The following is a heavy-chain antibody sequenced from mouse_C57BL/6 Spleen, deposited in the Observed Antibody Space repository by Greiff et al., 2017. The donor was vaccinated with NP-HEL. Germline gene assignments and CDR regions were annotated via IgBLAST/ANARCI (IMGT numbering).Heavy chain of an antibody. Sequence: VQLQQSGAELARPGASVKLSCKASGYTFTSYGISWVKQRTGQGLEWIGEIYPRSGNTYYNEKFKGKATLTADKSSSTAYMELRSLTSEDAAVYFCARFGAAPFAYWGQGTLVTVSA. V-gene: IGHV1-81*01. D-gene: IGHD6-1*01. CDR1: GYTFTSYG. CDR3: ARFGAAPFAY. J-gene: IGHJ3*01. CDR2: IYPRSGNT.